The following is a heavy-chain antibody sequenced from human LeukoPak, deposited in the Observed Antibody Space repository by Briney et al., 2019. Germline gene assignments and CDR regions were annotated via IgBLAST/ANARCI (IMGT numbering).Heavy chain of an antibody. D-gene: IGHD4-17*01. CDR3: ARDRGDYVLDY. Sequence: GGSLRLSCAASRFTFSSYPMHWVRQAPGKGLEWVAVISYDGSNKYYADSVKGRFTISRDNSKNTLYLQMNSLRAEDTAVYYCARDRGDYVLDYWGQGTLVTVSS. CDR1: RFTFSSYP. J-gene: IGHJ4*02. CDR2: ISYDGSNK. V-gene: IGHV3-30-3*01.